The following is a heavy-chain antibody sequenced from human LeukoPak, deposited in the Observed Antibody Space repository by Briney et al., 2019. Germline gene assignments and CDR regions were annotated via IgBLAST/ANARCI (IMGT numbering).Heavy chain of an antibody. Sequence: SVKVSCKASGGTFSSYAISWVRQAPGQGLEWMGGIIPIFGTANYAQKFQGRVTITADESTSTAYVELSSLRSEDTAVYYCARDVLTGPDYYYYGMDVWGQGTTVTVSS. D-gene: IGHD3-10*01. J-gene: IGHJ6*02. CDR3: ARDVLTGPDYYYYGMDV. CDR2: IIPIFGTA. CDR1: GGTFSSYA. V-gene: IGHV1-69*01.